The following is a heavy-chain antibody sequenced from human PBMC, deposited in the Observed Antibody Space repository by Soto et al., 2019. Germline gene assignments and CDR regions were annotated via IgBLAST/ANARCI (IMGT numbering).Heavy chain of an antibody. V-gene: IGHV3-30-3*01. J-gene: IGHJ6*02. CDR3: ARSRLYCDSSTCYFPGPYGMDV. D-gene: IGHD2-2*01. CDR1: GFTFSSYA. CDR2: ISYDGNNN. Sequence: QVQLVESGGGVVHSGTSLRLSCAASGFTFSSYAMHWVRQAPGKGLQWVTLISYDGNNNYYADSVKGRFTISRDNSKNTLYLQMNSLRIEDTAVYFCARSRLYCDSSTCYFPGPYGMDVWGQGTTVTVSS.